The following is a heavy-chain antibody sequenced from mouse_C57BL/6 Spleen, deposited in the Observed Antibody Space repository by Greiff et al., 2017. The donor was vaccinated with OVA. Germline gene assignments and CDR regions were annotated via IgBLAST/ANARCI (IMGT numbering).Heavy chain of an antibody. CDR2: INPNNGGT. D-gene: IGHD2-3*01. V-gene: IGHV1-18*01. CDR3: ARGGLLRFAY. CDR1: GYTFTDYN. Sequence: VQLQQSGPELVKPGASVKIPCKASGYTFTDYNMDWVKQSHGKSLEWIGDINPNNGGTIYNQKFKGKATVTVDKSSSTAYMELRSLTSEDTAVYYCARGGLLRFAYWGQGTLVTVSA. J-gene: IGHJ3*01.